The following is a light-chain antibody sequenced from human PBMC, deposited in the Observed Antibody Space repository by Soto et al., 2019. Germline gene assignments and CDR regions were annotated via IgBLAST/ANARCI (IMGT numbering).Light chain of an antibody. Sequence: QSALPQPASVSGSPGQSITISCTGTSSDVGSYNLVSWYQQHPGKAPKLMIYEGSKRPSGVSNRFSGSKSGNTASLTISGLRAEDEADYYCCSYAGSSTFFYVFGTGTKVTVL. CDR2: EGS. J-gene: IGLJ1*01. CDR1: SSDVGSYNL. V-gene: IGLV2-23*03. CDR3: CSYAGSSTFFYV.